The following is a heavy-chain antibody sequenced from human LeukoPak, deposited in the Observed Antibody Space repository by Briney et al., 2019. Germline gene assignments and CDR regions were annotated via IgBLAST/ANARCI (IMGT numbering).Heavy chain of an antibody. CDR2: ISYDAGNK. D-gene: IGHD6-19*01. CDR3: ARAENSVAQVDY. CDR1: GFTFSSYA. Sequence: GGSLRLSCAVSGFTFSSYAMHWVRQAPGKGLEWVAVISYDAGNKYNADSVRGRFTISRDNSKNTLFLQMNSLRAEDTAVYYCARAENSVAQVDYWGQGTLVTVSS. J-gene: IGHJ4*02. V-gene: IGHV3-30*04.